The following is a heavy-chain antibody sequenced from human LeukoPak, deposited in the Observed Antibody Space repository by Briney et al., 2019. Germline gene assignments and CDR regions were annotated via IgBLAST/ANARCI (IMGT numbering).Heavy chain of an antibody. J-gene: IGHJ4*02. D-gene: IGHD6-19*01. CDR1: GFTFSSYA. CDR2: ILYDGSNK. Sequence: GGSLRLSCAASGFTFSSYAMHWVRQAPGKGLEWVAVILYDGSNKYYADSVKGRFTISRDNSKNTLYLQMNSLRAEDTAVYYCARDFSMGDIAVAGNFDYWGQGTLVTVSS. CDR3: ARDFSMGDIAVAGNFDY. V-gene: IGHV3-30-3*01.